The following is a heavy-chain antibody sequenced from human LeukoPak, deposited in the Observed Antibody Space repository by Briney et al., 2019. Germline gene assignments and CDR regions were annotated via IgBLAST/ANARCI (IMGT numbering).Heavy chain of an antibody. V-gene: IGHV3-23*01. D-gene: IGHD3-3*01. Sequence: GGSLRLSCAASGFTFSSYAMSWVRQAPGKGVEWVSAISGSGGSTYYADSVKGRFTISRDNSKNTLYLQMNSLRAEDTAVYYCAKVPYYDFWSGPDYWGQGTLVTVSS. CDR1: GFTFSSYA. CDR3: AKVPYYDFWSGPDY. J-gene: IGHJ4*02. CDR2: ISGSGGST.